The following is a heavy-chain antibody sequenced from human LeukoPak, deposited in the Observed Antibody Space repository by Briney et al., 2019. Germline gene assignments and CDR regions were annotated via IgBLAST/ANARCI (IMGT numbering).Heavy chain of an antibody. Sequence: GGSLRLSCAASGFTFSNYWMNWVRQAPGKGLEWVSYISSSGSKIYYADSVKGRFTISRDNAKNSLYLQMNSLRAEDTAVYYCARDRARVTGSGYYDYWGQGTLVTVSS. CDR1: GFTFSNYW. J-gene: IGHJ4*02. CDR3: ARDRARVTGSGYYDY. V-gene: IGHV3-48*04. CDR2: ISSSGSKI. D-gene: IGHD3-22*01.